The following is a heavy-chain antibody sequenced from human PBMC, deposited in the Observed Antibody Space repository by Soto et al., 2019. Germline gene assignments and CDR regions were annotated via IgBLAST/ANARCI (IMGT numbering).Heavy chain of an antibody. CDR3: ATDGYYDTIGSFHYWYFDF. CDR1: GFTFNTYS. CDR2: ISSSSSYK. V-gene: IGHV3-21*01. Sequence: EVQLVESGGGLVKPGGSLRLSCVASGFTFNTYSMNWVRQAPGKGLEWVSSISSSSSYKYYADSVKGRFTISRDNDKNSLFLQMSNLRADDTAVYYCATDGYYDTIGSFHYWYFDFWGRGTLVTVSS. D-gene: IGHD3-22*01. J-gene: IGHJ2*01.